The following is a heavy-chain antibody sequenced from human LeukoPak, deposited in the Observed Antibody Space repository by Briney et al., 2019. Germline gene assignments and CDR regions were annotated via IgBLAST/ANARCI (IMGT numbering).Heavy chain of an antibody. CDR3: ARDYTDYGGNSGY. Sequence: ASVKVSCKASGGTFSSYAISWVRQAPGQGLEWMGGIIPIFGTANYAQKFQGRVTITADESTSTAYMELSSLRPEDTAVYYCARDYTDYGGNSGYWGQGTLVTVSS. CDR1: GGTFSSYA. J-gene: IGHJ4*02. V-gene: IGHV1-69*01. CDR2: IIPIFGTA. D-gene: IGHD4-23*01.